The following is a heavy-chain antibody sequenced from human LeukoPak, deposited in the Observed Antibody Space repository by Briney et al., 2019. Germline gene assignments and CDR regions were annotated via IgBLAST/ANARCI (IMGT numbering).Heavy chain of an antibody. CDR1: GFTFSSYD. V-gene: IGHV3-13*01. CDR3: ARGGCSSTSCLAY. J-gene: IGHJ4*02. Sequence: GGSLRLSCAASGFTFSSYDMHWVRQATGKGLEWVSAIGTAGDTYYPGSVKGRFTISRENAKNSLYLQMNSLRAGDTAVYYCARGGCSSTSCLAYWGQGTLVTVSS. CDR2: IGTAGDT. D-gene: IGHD2-2*01.